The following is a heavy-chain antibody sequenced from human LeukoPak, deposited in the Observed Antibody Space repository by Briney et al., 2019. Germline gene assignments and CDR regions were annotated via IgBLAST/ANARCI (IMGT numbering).Heavy chain of an antibody. CDR2: ISASGGST. Sequence: GGSLRLSCAASGFTFSSYSMNWVRQAPGKGLEWVSAISASGGSTYYADSMKGRFTISRDNSKNTLYLQMNSLRAEDTAVYYCAKAYSSSDYYYMDVWGKGTTVTVSS. V-gene: IGHV3-23*01. CDR3: AKAYSSSDYYYMDV. J-gene: IGHJ6*03. CDR1: GFTFSSYS. D-gene: IGHD6-6*01.